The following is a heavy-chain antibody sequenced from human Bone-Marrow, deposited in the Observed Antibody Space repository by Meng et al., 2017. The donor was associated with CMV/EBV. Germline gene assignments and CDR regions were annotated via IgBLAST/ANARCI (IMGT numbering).Heavy chain of an antibody. J-gene: IGHJ6*02. CDR3: ARGLVVPAPYGMDV. V-gene: IGHV4-34*01. CDR2: INHSGST. Sequence: GSLRLSCAVYGGSFSGYYWSWIRQPPGKGLEWIGEINHSGSTNYNPSLKSRVTISVDMSKNQFSLKLSSVTAADTAVYYCARGLVVPAPYGMDVWGQGTTVTVSS. D-gene: IGHD2-2*01. CDR1: GGSFSGYY.